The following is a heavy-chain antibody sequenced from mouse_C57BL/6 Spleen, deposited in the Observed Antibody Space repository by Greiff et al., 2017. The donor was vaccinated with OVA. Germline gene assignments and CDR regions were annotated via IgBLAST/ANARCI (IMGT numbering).Heavy chain of an antibody. J-gene: IGHJ2*01. D-gene: IGHD2-4*01. V-gene: IGHV5-16*01. CDR2: INYDGSST. CDR1: GFTFSDYY. Sequence: EVKLVESEGGLVQPGSSMKLSCTASGFTFSDYYMAWVRQVPEKGLEWVANINYDGSSTYYLDSLKSRFIISRDNAKNILYLQMSSLKSEDTATYYCARVGRLRHFDYWGQGTTLTVSS. CDR3: ARVGRLRHFDY.